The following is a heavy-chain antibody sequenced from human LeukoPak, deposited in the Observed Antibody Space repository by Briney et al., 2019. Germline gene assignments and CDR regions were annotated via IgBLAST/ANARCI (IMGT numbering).Heavy chain of an antibody. CDR3: ARDQALYCSYGDY. Sequence: GGSLIHSCAAPGFTFSNYGMHRVPQATAKGQERLATVYNDGSNQQQADTVRGRFTIARANSKDTVYLQVNSLAAQGTAVYYCARDQALYCSYGDYWGLGTLVTVSS. D-gene: IGHD3-16*01. V-gene: IGHV3-33*01. J-gene: IGHJ4*02. CDR2: VYNDGSNQ. CDR1: GFTFSNYG.